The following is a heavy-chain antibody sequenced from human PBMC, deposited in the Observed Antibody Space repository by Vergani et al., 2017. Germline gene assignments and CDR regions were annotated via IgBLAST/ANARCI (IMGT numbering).Heavy chain of an antibody. CDR2: INPNSGGT. CDR3: ARVSVGFGELLPFDY. V-gene: IGHV1-2*02. D-gene: IGHD3-10*01. Sequence: QVQLVQSGAEVKKPGASVKVSCKASGYTFTGYYMHWVRQAPGQGLEWMGWINPNSGGTNYAQKFQGRVTMTRDTSISTAYMELSRLRSDDTAVYYCARVSVGFGELLPFDYWGQGTLVTVSS. J-gene: IGHJ4*02. CDR1: GYTFTGYY.